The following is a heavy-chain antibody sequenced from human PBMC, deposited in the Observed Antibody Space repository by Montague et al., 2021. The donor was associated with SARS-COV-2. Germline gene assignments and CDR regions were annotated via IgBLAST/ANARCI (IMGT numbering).Heavy chain of an antibody. CDR1: SGSISTGHH. D-gene: IGHD3-10*01. CDR3: ARDHGQWFGELWGHGLDV. Sequence: TLSLTCSVSSGSISTGHHWSWIRQHPMKVLEWIGYIYYSGSTYYNPSFKGRVTISIDTAKNQFSLELTSMTAADTSMYYCARDHGQWFGELWGHGLDVWGQGTTVMVSS. J-gene: IGHJ6*02. CDR2: IYYSGST. V-gene: IGHV4-31*03.